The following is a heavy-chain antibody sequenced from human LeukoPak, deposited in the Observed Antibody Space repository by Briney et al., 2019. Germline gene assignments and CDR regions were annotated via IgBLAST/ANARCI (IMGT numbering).Heavy chain of an antibody. J-gene: IGHJ4*02. Sequence: GASVKVSCKASGYTFTSYYMHWVRQAPGQGLEWMGIINPSGGSTSYAQKFQGRVTITADESTSTAYMELSSLRSEDTAVYYCARDWRSGSYFLGSGVWGQGTLVTVSS. CDR3: ARDWRSGSYFLGSGV. CDR1: GYTFTSYY. CDR2: INPSGGST. V-gene: IGHV1-46*01. D-gene: IGHD3-10*01.